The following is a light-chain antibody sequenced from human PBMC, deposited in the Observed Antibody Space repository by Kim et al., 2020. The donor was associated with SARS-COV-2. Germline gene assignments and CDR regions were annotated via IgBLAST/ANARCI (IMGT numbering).Light chain of an antibody. CDR1: PSVTSTC. CDR2: ASS. V-gene: IGKV3-20*01. J-gene: IGKJ2*01. Sequence: PGERAALSSRTSPSVTSTCIAWSQQEPGQAPRLLLYASSIRDAGIPDRFSGSGSGSDFTLTITRLEPEDFAVYYCQQYDTSPPTYTFGQGTKLEI. CDR3: QQYDTSPPTYT.